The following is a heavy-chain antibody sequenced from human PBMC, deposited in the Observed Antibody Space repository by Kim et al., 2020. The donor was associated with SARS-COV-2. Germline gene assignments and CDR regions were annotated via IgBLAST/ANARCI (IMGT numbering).Heavy chain of an antibody. CDR3: AKIANGGTWDMFFDS. CDR1: GFTFSNYP. CDR2: IGGSDGKT. J-gene: IGHJ4*02. D-gene: IGHD2-15*01. Sequence: GGSLRLSCAASGFTFSNYPMTWVRQAPGKGLEWVSTIGGSDGKTLNADSVQGRFTVSRDNSQNTLYLQMNTLKADDTAVYYCAKIANGGTWDMFFDSWGLGTLVTVSS. V-gene: IGHV3-23*01.